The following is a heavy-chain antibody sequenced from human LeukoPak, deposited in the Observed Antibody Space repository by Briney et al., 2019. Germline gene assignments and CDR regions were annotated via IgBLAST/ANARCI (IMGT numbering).Heavy chain of an antibody. CDR2: INPSSGST. J-gene: IGHJ5*02. D-gene: IGHD6-13*01. Sequence: GASVKVSCKASGYTFTSYYMHWVRQAPGQGLEWMGIINPSSGSTSYAQKFQGRVTMTRDTSTSTVYMELSSLRSEDTAVYYCARDRGEQLVSVNWFDPWGQGTLVTVSS. V-gene: IGHV1-46*01. CDR1: GYTFTSYY. CDR3: ARDRGEQLVSVNWFDP.